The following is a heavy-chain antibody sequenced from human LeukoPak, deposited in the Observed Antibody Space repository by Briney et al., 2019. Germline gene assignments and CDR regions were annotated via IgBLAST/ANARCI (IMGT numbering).Heavy chain of an antibody. Sequence: ASVKVSCKASGYTFTGYYMHWVRQAPGQGLEWMGWINPNSGGTNYAQKFQGRVTMTRDTSISTAYMELSRLRSDDTAVYYCARGIQDYDFWSGYDLNWFDPWGQGTLVTVSS. V-gene: IGHV1-2*02. CDR3: ARGIQDYDFWSGYDLNWFDP. D-gene: IGHD3-3*01. J-gene: IGHJ5*02. CDR1: GYTFTGYY. CDR2: INPNSGGT.